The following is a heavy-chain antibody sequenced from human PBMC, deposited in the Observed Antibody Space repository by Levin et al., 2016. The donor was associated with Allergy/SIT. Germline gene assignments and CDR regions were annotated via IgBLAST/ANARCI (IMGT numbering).Heavy chain of an antibody. D-gene: IGHD2-15*01. CDR1: GGSVSSGSYY. J-gene: IGHJ5*02. CDR3: ARGVVVAATLNWFDP. CDR2: IYYSGST. V-gene: IGHV4-61*01. Sequence: ESLKISCTVSGGSVSSGSYYWSWIRQPPGKGLEWIGYIYYSGSTNYNPSLKSRVTISVDTSKNQFSLKLSSVTAADTAVYYCARGVVVAATLNWFDPWGQGTLVTVSS.